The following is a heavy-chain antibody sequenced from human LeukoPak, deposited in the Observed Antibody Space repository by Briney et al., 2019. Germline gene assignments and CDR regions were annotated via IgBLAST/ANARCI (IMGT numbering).Heavy chain of an antibody. CDR2: INPNSGGT. D-gene: IGHD5-24*01. Sequence: ASVKVSCKVSGYTLTELSMHWVRQAPGQGLEWMGRINPNSGGTNYAQKFQGRVTMTRDTSISTAYMELSRLRSDDTAVYYCLRWLQPNWFDPWGQGTLVTVSS. V-gene: IGHV1-2*06. CDR3: LRWLQPNWFDP. J-gene: IGHJ5*02. CDR1: GYTLTELS.